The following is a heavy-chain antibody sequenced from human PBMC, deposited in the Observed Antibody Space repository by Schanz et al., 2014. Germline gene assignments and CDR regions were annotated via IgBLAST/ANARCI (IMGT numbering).Heavy chain of an antibody. Sequence: QVQLVQSGAEVKKPGASVKVSCKASGYTFTSYGINWVRQAPGQGLEWMGWISAYNGTTNYAQKFQGWVTMTRDTSISTAYMELSRLKSDDTAVYYCARAFGGYDPAGALDYWGQGTLVTVSS. J-gene: IGHJ4*02. CDR3: ARAFGGYDPAGALDY. CDR1: GYTFTSYG. V-gene: IGHV1-18*01. CDR2: ISAYNGTT. D-gene: IGHD5-12*01.